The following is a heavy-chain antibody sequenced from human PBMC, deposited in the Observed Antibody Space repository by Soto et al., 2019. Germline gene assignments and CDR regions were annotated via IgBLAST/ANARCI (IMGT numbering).Heavy chain of an antibody. Sequence: GGSLRLSCAASGFTFSSYAMHWVRQAPGKGLEYVSAISSNGGSTYYADSVKGRFTISRDNSKNTLYLQMGSLRAEDMAVYYCARSRPLLTYYYYYGMDVWGQGTTVTV. CDR1: GFTFSSYA. CDR2: ISSNGGST. V-gene: IGHV3-64*02. D-gene: IGHD2-15*01. J-gene: IGHJ6*02. CDR3: ARSRPLLTYYYYYGMDV.